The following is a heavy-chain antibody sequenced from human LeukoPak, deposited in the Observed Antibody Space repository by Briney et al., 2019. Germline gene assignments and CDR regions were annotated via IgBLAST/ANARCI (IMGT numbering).Heavy chain of an antibody. V-gene: IGHV4-59*08. CDR2: IYYSGST. CDR3: ARRGWLGNFDY. Sequence: PSETLSLTCTVSGGCISSDYWSWIRQPPGKGLEWIGYIYYSGSTNYNPSLKSRVTISVDTSKNQFSLKLSSVTAADTAVYYCARRGWLGNFDYWGQGTLVTVSS. D-gene: IGHD5-12*01. J-gene: IGHJ4*02. CDR1: GGCISSDY.